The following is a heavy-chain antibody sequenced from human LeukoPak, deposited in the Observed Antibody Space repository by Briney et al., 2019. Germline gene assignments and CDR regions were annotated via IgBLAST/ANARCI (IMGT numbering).Heavy chain of an antibody. CDR3: AGGPLLYYYGSGSYYFY. J-gene: IGHJ4*02. V-gene: IGHV4-34*01. CDR1: GGSFSGYY. Sequence: SETLSLTCAVYGGSFSGYYWSWIRQPPGKGLEWIGEIIHSGSTNYNPSLKSRVTISVDTSKNQFSLKLSSVTAADTAVYYCAGGPLLYYYGSGSYYFYWGQGTLVTVSS. D-gene: IGHD3-10*01. CDR2: IIHSGST.